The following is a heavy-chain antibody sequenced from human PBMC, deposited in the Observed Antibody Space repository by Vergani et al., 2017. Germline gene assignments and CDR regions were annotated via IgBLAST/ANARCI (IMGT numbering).Heavy chain of an antibody. CDR2: INHTGST. D-gene: IGHD4-17*01. J-gene: IGHJ4*02. CDR3: ATDPGDYGFD. CDR1: GGSFSGYY. Sequence: QVQLQQWATGLLKPSETLSLTCTVYGGSFSGYYWSWIRQPPGKGLEWIGEINHTGSTNYNPSLKSRVTISVDTSKNQFSLKLSSVTAADTAVYYCATDPGDYGFDWGQGTLVTVSS. V-gene: IGHV4-34*01.